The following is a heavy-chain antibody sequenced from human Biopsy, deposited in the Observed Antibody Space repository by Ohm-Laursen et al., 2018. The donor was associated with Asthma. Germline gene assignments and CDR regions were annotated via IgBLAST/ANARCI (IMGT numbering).Heavy chain of an antibody. Sequence: GASVKVSCKASGYTFTSYHIHWMRQAPGQGLEWMGRINPNSGATNYAQKFQGRVTTTRDTSISTAYMEVSRLRSDDTAVYYCARGQKSAGDRWFDPWGQGTLVTVSS. V-gene: IGHV1-2*06. J-gene: IGHJ5*02. CDR1: GYTFTSYH. CDR3: ARGQKSAGDRWFDP. D-gene: IGHD6-13*01. CDR2: INPNSGAT.